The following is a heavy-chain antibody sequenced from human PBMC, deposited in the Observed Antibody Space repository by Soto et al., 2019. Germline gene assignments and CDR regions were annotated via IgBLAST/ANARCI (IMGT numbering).Heavy chain of an antibody. V-gene: IGHV4-39*01. CDR2: VDYRGST. CDR3: ARRSGMRVSGASYYIYYGVDV. D-gene: IGHD2-8*01. Sequence: QLQLQESGPGLVKPSETLSLTCTVSGGSISSGSYYWGWVRQPPGKGLEWIGSVDYRGSTYYTPSLQRRLTMSVDTSKNQFSLNLRSVTAADTAVYYCARRSGMRVSGASYYIYYGVDVWGRGTTVIVSS. CDR1: GGSISSGSYY. J-gene: IGHJ6*02.